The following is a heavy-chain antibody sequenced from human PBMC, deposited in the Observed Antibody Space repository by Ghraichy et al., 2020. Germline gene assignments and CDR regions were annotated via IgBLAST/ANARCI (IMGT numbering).Heavy chain of an antibody. CDR2: IYTSGST. V-gene: IGHV4-4*07. J-gene: IGHJ3*02. D-gene: IGHD1-1*01. CDR1: GGSISSYY. Sequence: QTLSLTCTVSGGSISSYYWSWIRQPAGKGLEWIGRIYTSGSTNYNPSLKSRVTMSVDTSKNQFSLKLSSVTAADTAVYYCARDRQGTGTLSFDIWGQGTMVTVSS. CDR3: ARDRQGTGTLSFDI.